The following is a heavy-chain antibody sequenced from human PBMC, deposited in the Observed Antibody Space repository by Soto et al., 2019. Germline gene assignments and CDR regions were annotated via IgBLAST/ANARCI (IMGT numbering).Heavy chain of an antibody. D-gene: IGHD1-1*01. CDR1: GFTVSSHS. Sequence: EVQLVQSGGGLIQPGGSLRLSCAASGFTVSSHSMSWVRQAPGKGLDWVSVIYSGGDTYYADSVKGRFTISRDNSKNTLYLQMNSLRAEDTAVYYCARFHMPPGQLLKWGQGTLVTVSS. CDR2: IYSGGDT. V-gene: IGHV3-53*01. J-gene: IGHJ4*02. CDR3: ARFHMPPGQLLK.